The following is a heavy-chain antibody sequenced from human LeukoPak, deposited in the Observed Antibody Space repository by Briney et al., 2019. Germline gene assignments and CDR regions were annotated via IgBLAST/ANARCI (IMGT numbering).Heavy chain of an antibody. CDR1: EFRFGRDW. CDR2: IKQDGSEE. CDR3: AKNYLGATREGFDY. V-gene: IGHV3-7*03. J-gene: IGHJ4*02. Sequence: GGSLRLTCVASEFRFGRDWISWVRQAPGKGLEWVACIKQDGSEEYYVGSVRGRFTVSVDNGKNSLYLQMNSLRVEDTAVYYCAKNYLGATREGFDYWGQGTLVTVSS. D-gene: IGHD1-26*01.